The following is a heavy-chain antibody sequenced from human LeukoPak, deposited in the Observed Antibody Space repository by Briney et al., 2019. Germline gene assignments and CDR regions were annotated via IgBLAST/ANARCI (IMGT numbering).Heavy chain of an antibody. D-gene: IGHD3-16*01. Sequence: GGSLRLSCAASGFTFSSYAMSWVRQAPGEGLEWVSAISGSGGSTYYADSVKGRFTISRDNSKNTLYLQMNSLRAEDTAVYYCATVYYDYVWGSSYYFDYWGQGTLVTVSS. CDR3: ATVYYDYVWGSSYYFDY. CDR2: ISGSGGST. V-gene: IGHV3-23*01. J-gene: IGHJ4*02. CDR1: GFTFSSYA.